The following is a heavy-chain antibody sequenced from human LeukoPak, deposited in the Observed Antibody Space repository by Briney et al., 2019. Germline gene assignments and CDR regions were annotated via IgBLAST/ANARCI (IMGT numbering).Heavy chain of an antibody. Sequence: GGSLRLSCAASGVTLSSYAMSWARQAPGKGLEWVSGISSSGSGGNTYYADSVKGRFTISRDNAKNSLYLQMNTLRAEDTAMYYCAKDAQPRSRWFDPWGQGTLVTVSS. CDR2: ISSSGSGGNT. J-gene: IGHJ5*02. V-gene: IGHV3-23*01. D-gene: IGHD3-16*01. CDR3: AKDAQPRSRWFDP. CDR1: GVTLSSYA.